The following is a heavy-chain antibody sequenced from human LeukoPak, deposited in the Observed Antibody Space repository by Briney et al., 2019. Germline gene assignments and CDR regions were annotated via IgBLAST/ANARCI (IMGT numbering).Heavy chain of an antibody. CDR2: INAGNGNT. V-gene: IGHV1-3*01. J-gene: IGHJ4*02. CDR3: ARGPSWSVVVVAATRRTFDY. D-gene: IGHD2-15*01. CDR1: GYTFTSYA. Sequence: ASVKVSCKASGYTFTSYAMHWVRQAPGQRLEWMGWINAGNGNTKYSQKFQGRVTITRDTSASTAYMELSSLRSEDTAVYYCARGPSWSVVVVAATRRTFDYWGQGTLVTVSS.